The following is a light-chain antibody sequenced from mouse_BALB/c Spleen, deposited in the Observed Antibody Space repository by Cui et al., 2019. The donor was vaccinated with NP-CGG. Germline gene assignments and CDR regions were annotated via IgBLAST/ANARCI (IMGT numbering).Light chain of an antibody. J-gene: IGLJ1*01. Sequence: VTRDYALTTSPGETVTLTCRSSTGAVTTSNYANWVQEKPDHLFTGLIGGTNNRVPGVPARFSGSLIGDKAALTITGAQTEDEAIYFCALWYSNHWVFGGGTKLTVL. CDR2: GTN. V-gene: IGLV1*01. CDR1: TGAVTTSNY. CDR3: ALWYSNHWV.